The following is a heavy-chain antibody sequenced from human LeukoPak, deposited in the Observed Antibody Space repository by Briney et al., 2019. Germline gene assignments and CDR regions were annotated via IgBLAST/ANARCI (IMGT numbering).Heavy chain of an antibody. V-gene: IGHV3-23*01. CDR1: GFTFSNYA. CDR3: AKGVRYLDWWILDY. J-gene: IGHJ4*02. Sequence: AGGSLRLSCAASGFTFSNYAMGWVRQAPGKGLEWVSGISGSDYAYYTDSVKGRFTISRDNSTNTLYLQMNTLRAEDTAVYYCAKGVRYLDWWILDYWGQGTLVPVSS. D-gene: IGHD3-9*01. CDR2: ISGSDYA.